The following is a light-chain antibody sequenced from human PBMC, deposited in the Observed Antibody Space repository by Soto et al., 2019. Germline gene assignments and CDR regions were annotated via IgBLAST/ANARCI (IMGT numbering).Light chain of an antibody. CDR3: QSYDSSLSAVV. CDR1: SSNIGAGYY. CDR2: GNS. V-gene: IGLV1-40*01. J-gene: IGLJ2*01. Sequence: QSVLTQPPSVSGAPGQRVTISCTGSSSNIGAGYYVHWYQQLPGTAPKLLIYGNSNRPSGVPDRFSGSKSGTSASLAITGLQAEDEADYYCQSYDSSLSAVVFGGGTKLTVL.